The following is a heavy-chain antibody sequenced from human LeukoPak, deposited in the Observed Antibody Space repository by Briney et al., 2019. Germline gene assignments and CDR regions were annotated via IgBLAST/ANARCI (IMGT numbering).Heavy chain of an antibody. CDR3: ARELLNYGMDV. CDR1: GFTVSSNY. V-gene: IGHV3-66*01. CDR2: IYSGGST. J-gene: IGHJ6*02. Sequence: GGSLRLSCAASGFTVSSNYMSWVRQAPGKGLEWVLVIYSGGSTYYADSVKGRFTISRDNSKNTLYLQMNSLRAEDTAVYYCARELLNYGMDVWGQGTTVTVSS.